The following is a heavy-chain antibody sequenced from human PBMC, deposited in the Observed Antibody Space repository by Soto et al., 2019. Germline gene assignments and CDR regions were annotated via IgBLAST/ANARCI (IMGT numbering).Heavy chain of an antibody. D-gene: IGHD3-10*01. V-gene: IGHV4-59*08. CDR1: GGSISSYY. J-gene: IGHJ6*03. CDR2: IYYSGST. CDR3: ARRPYGSGEPYYYMDV. Sequence: SETLSLTCTVSGGSISSYYWSWIRQPPGKGLEWIGYIYYSGSTNYNPSLKSRVTISVDTSKNQFSLKLSSVTAADTAVYYCARRPYGSGEPYYYMDVWGKGTTVTVSS.